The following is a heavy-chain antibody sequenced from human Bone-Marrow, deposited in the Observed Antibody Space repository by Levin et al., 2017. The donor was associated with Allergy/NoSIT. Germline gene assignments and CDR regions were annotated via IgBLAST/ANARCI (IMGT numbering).Heavy chain of an antibody. V-gene: IGHV1-2*02. CDR2: IKPNNGGT. J-gene: IGHJ4*02. CDR1: GYTFTDYY. D-gene: IGHD1-26*01. CDR3: VRGSSGTYIAVFDY. Sequence: GESLKISCKASGYTFTDYYMHWVRQAPGQGLEWVGWIKPNNGGTNYAQKFQGRVTMTGDTSISTAYMELTRLRSDDTAVYYCVRGSSGTYIAVFDYWGQGTLVTVSS.